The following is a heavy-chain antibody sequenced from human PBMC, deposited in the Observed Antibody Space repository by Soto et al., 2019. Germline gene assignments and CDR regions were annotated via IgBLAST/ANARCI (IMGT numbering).Heavy chain of an antibody. CDR3: ARGSGRQRWLQLGFDY. CDR1: GFTFSSYA. CDR2: ISYDGSNK. J-gene: IGHJ4*02. D-gene: IGHD5-12*01. Sequence: QVQLVESGGGVVQPGRSLRLSCAASGFTFSSYAMHWVRQAPGKGLEWVAVISYDGSNKYYADSVKGRFTISRDNSKNTLYLQMTSLRAEDTAVYYCARGSGRQRWLQLGFDYWGQGTLVTVSS. V-gene: IGHV3-30-3*01.